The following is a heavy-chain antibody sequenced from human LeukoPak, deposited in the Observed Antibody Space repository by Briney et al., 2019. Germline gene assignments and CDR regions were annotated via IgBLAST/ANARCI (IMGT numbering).Heavy chain of an antibody. V-gene: IGHV3-30-3*01. CDR3: ARDVGAP. CDR1: GFTFSSYA. J-gene: IGHJ5*02. D-gene: IGHD4-17*01. Sequence: GGSLRLSCAASGFTFSSYAMHWVRQAPGKGLEWVAVISYDGSNKYYADSVKGRFTISRDNSKNTLYLQMNSLRAEDTAVYYCARDVGAPWGQGTLVTVSS. CDR2: ISYDGSNK.